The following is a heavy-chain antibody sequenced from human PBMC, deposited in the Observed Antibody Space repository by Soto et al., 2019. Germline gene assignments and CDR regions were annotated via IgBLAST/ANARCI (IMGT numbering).Heavy chain of an antibody. CDR2: IYWDDDK. Sequence: QITLKESGPPLVRPTQTLTLTCTFSGFSLTTSGVGVGWIRQPPGKALEWLAVIYWDDDKRYSSSLKSRLTITKDTSKNQVVLTIPNMDPVDTATYYGAHHPYYGLGSYSFDYWGQGTLVTVSS. V-gene: IGHV2-5*02. CDR3: AHHPYYGLGSYSFDY. J-gene: IGHJ4*02. D-gene: IGHD3-10*01. CDR1: GFSLTTSGVG.